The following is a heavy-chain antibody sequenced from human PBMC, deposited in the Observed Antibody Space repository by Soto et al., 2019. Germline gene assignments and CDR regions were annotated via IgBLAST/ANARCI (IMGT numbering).Heavy chain of an antibody. CDR3: ARWDGGSGYYNYYGMDV. Sequence: SETLSLTCTVSSGSISSGGYYWSWIRQHPGKGLEWIGYTYYSGSTYYNPSLKSRVTISVDTSKNQFSLKLSSVTAADTAVYYCARWDGGSGYYNYYGMDVWGQGTTVTVSS. V-gene: IGHV4-31*03. D-gene: IGHD2-15*01. CDR2: TYYSGST. CDR1: SGSISSGGYY. J-gene: IGHJ6*02.